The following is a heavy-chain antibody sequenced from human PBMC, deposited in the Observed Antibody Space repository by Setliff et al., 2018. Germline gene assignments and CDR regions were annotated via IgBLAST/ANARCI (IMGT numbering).Heavy chain of an antibody. V-gene: IGHV4-38-2*01. Sequence: SETLSLTCAVSGYSISSGYYWGWIRQPPGKGLEWIGSIYHSGSTNYNPSLKSRVTISVDTSKNQFSLKLSSVTAADTAVYYCARAGEGPAALHYYYYMDVWGKGTTVTVSS. J-gene: IGHJ6*03. CDR3: ARAGEGPAALHYYYYMDV. CDR1: GYSISSGYY. D-gene: IGHD2-2*01. CDR2: IYHSGST.